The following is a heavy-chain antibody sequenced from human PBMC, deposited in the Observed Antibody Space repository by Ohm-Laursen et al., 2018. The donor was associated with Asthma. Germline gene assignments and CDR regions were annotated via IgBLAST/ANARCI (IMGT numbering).Heavy chain of an antibody. J-gene: IGHJ6*02. CDR3: ARDLPRGMDV. V-gene: IGHV4-59*12. CDR1: GASFSTYY. Sequence: SDTLSLTCTLSGASFSTYYWGWIRQPPGKGLKWIGEIYHSGSTNYNPSLKSRVTISVDKSKNQFSLKLSSVTAADTAVYYCARDLPRGMDVWGQGTTVTVSS. CDR2: IYHSGST.